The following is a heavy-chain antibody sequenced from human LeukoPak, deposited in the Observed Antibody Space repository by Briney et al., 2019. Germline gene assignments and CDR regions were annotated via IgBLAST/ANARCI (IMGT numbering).Heavy chain of an antibody. V-gene: IGHV1-18*01. CDR2: ISAYNGNT. CDR3: ASEGRRDGYNTFDY. D-gene: IGHD5-24*01. Sequence: ASVKVSCKASGYTFTSYGISWVRQAPGQGLEWMGWISAYNGNTNYAQKLQGRVTMTTDTSTSTAYMELRSLRSDDTAVYFCASEGRRDGYNTFDYWGQGSLVTVSS. J-gene: IGHJ4*02. CDR1: GYTFTSYG.